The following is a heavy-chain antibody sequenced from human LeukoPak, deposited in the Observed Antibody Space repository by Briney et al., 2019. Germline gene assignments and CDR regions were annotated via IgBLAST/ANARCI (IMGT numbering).Heavy chain of an antibody. V-gene: IGHV3-23*01. J-gene: IGHJ4*02. CDR3: AKFEDYYDSSGYYDY. Sequence: GGSLSLSCAASGFTFISYAMSWVRQAPGKGLEWVSAISGSGGSTYYADSVKGRFTISRDNSKNTLYLQMNSLRAEDTAVYYCAKFEDYYDSSGYYDYWGQGTLVTVSS. D-gene: IGHD3-22*01. CDR1: GFTFISYA. CDR2: ISGSGGST.